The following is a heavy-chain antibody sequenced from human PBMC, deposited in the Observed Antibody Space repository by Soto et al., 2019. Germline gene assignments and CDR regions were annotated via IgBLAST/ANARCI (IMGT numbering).Heavy chain of an antibody. Sequence: QVQLVQSGPEVKKPGASVKVSCKASGYSFITYYMHWVRQAPGKGLEWMAIINPSGGNANYAQKFQGRISLNRDTPTTTVLMKLSSLRSEDTPVYYCVTYCRNVGCPPGSWNGGPGRMVTVS. J-gene: IGHJ3*01. CDR3: VTYCRNVGCPPGSWN. CDR1: GYSFITYY. D-gene: IGHD1-1*01. CDR2: INPSGGNA. V-gene: IGHV1-46*03.